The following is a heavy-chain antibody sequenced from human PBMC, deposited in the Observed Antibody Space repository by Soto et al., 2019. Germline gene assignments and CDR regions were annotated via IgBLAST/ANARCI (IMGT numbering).Heavy chain of an antibody. V-gene: IGHV4-30-2*01. CDR1: GGSISSGGYS. D-gene: IGHD2-2*01. CDR3: ARVPAG. Sequence: QLQLQESGSGLVKPSQTLSLTCAVSGGSISSGGYSWSWIRQPPGRGLEWLGYIYHSGSTYSNPPLXSXXSISVDRSKNQFSLERGSVAAAGTAVCYCARVPAGWGQASRVTVSS. J-gene: IGHJ4*02. CDR2: IYHSGST.